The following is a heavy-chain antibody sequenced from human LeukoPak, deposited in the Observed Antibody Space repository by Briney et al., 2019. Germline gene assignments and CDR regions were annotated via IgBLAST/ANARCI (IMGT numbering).Heavy chain of an antibody. D-gene: IGHD3-16*02. CDR1: GFTFSNAW. V-gene: IGHV3-15*01. J-gene: IGHJ3*02. Sequence: TGGSLRLSCAASGFTFSNAWMSWVRQAPGKGLEWVGRIKSKTDGGTTDYAAPVKGRFTISRDDSKNTLYLQMNSLKTEDTAVYYCTTGPSAVDYDYVWGSYHLPGAFDIWGQGTMVTVSS. CDR3: TTGPSAVDYDYVWGSYHLPGAFDI. CDR2: IKSKTDGGTT.